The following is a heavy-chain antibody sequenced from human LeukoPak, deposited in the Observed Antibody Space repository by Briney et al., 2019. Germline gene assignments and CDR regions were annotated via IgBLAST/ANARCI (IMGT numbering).Heavy chain of an antibody. D-gene: IGHD6-6*01. V-gene: IGHV4-31*03. J-gene: IGHJ5*02. CDR3: ARALYSSSAGWFDP. CDR1: GGSISSGGYY. CDR2: IYYSGST. Sequence: PSQTLSFTCTVSGGSISSGGYYWSWIRQHPGKGLEWIGYIYYSGSTYYNPSLKSRVTISVDTSKNQFSLKLSSVTAADTAVYYCARALYSSSAGWFDPWGQGTLVTVSS.